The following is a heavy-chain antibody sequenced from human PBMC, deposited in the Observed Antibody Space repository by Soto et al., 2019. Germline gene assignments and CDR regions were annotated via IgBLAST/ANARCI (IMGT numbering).Heavy chain of an antibody. CDR1: GYTFTSYG. V-gene: IGHV1-18*01. J-gene: IGHJ4*02. CDR2: ISAYNGNT. Sequence: ASVKVSCKASGYTFTSYGISWVRQAPGQGLEWMGWISAYNGNTNYAQKLQGRVTMTTDTSTSTAYMELRSLRSDDTAVYYCARDSITMIVVVPINDWGQGTLVTVSS. CDR3: ARDSITMIVVVPIND. D-gene: IGHD3-22*01.